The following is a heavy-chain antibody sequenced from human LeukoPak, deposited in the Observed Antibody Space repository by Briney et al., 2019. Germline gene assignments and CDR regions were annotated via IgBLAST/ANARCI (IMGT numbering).Heavy chain of an antibody. CDR2: ISWNSGSI. D-gene: IGHD3-16*01. CDR3: AKVTGGDMITYGGLDY. J-gene: IGHJ4*02. CDR1: GFTFDDYA. V-gene: IGHV3-9*01. Sequence: PGRSLRLSCADSGFTFDDYAMHWVRQAPGKGLEWVSGISWNSGSIGYADSVKGRFTISRDNAKNSLYLQMNSLRAEDTALYYCAKVTGGDMITYGGLDYWGQGTLVTVSS.